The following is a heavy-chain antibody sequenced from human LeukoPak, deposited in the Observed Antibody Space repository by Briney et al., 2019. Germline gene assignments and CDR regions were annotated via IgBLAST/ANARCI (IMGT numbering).Heavy chain of an antibody. CDR3: ARHSRGRSFFDY. V-gene: IGHV3-66*04. Sequence: PGGSLRLSCAASGFTISSNYMSWVRQAPGQGLEWVSIIYSGGGTYHADSVKGRFTISRDNSKNTLYLQMNSLRVEDTAVYYCARHSRGRSFFDYWGQGTLVTVAS. D-gene: IGHD6-19*01. CDR2: IYSGGGT. CDR1: GFTISSNY. J-gene: IGHJ4*02.